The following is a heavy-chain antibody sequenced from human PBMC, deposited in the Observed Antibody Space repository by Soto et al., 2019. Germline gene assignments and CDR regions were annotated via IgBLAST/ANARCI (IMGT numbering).Heavy chain of an antibody. CDR2: ISNSGGTI. D-gene: IGHD3-22*01. CDR3: ARGRYYYDSSGYYAPLGYFQH. J-gene: IGHJ1*01. Sequence: PGGSLRLSCAASGFTFSSYEMNWVRQAPGKGLEWVSYISNSGGTIYYADSVKGRFTISRDNAKNSLYLQSNSLRVEDTAVYYCARGRYYYDSSGYYAPLGYFQHWGQGTLVTVSS. CDR1: GFTFSSYE. V-gene: IGHV3-48*03.